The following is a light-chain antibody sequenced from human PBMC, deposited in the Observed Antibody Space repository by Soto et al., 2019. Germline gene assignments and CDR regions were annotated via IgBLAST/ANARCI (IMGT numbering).Light chain of an antibody. Sequence: DLQMTQSPYSLSASVGDRVTSSCRAIRDISDYVNWFQHKPGRVPKLLIYAASVLPSGVPGRFSGSGSESGTEYTLTISNRQPEDFGTYHCQQSYSTPIAFGGGNRVEIK. CDR3: QQSYSTPIA. V-gene: IGKV1-39*01. CDR1: RDISDY. J-gene: IGKJ4*01. CDR2: AAS.